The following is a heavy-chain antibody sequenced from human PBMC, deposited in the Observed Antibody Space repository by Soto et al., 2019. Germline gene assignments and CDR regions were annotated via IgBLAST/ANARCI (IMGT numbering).Heavy chain of an antibody. D-gene: IGHD6-13*01. CDR2: TITGSGTA. V-gene: IGHV1-69*01. Sequence: QVQLVQSGAEVKKPGSSVKVSFRASGGTFNNYAVTWVRQAPGQGLEWMGGTITGSGTANYAQQFQCRVRINADESTNTVYMELSSLRSEDTAMYYCASSYGTSWYGDWWGQGTLVTVSS. J-gene: IGHJ4*02. CDR1: GGTFNNYA. CDR3: ASSYGTSWYGDW.